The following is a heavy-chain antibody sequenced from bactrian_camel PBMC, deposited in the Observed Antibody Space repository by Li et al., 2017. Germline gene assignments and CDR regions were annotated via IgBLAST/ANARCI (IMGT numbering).Heavy chain of an antibody. J-gene: IGHJ4*01. CDR2: INTRGDGT. V-gene: IGHV3S40*01. Sequence: VQLVESGGGLVQVGESLRLSCAASGFTFSSFPMSWVRQASGKGLEWVSGINTRGDGTYYADSVKGRFTISRDNDKNTLYLQLNSLQTEDTAMYYCAKGHLVGGSWMNETKCWGQGTQVTVS. CDR3: AKGHLVGGSWMNETKC. D-gene: IGHD2*01. CDR1: GFTFSSFP.